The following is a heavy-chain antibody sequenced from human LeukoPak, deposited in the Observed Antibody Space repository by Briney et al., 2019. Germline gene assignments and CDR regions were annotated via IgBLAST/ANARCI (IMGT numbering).Heavy chain of an antibody. CDR1: GYTFTGYY. CDR3: AREAYSSGWVWYY. Sequence: ASVKVSCKASGYTFTGYYMHWVRQAPGQGLEWMGWINPNSGGTNYAQKFQGRVTMTRDTSISTAYMELSRLRSDDTAVYYCAREAYSSGWVWYYWGQGTLVTVSS. J-gene: IGHJ4*02. D-gene: IGHD6-19*01. CDR2: INPNSGGT. V-gene: IGHV1-2*02.